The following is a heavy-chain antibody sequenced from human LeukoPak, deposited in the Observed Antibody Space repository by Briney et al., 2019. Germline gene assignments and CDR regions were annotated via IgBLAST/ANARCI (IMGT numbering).Heavy chain of an antibody. CDR1: GGTFSSYA. Sequence: GASVKVSCKASGGTFSSYAISWVRQAPGQGLEWMGRIIPIRGIANYAQKFQGRVTITADKSTSTAYMELSSLRSEDTAVYYCARDRDSDTLTRHPHYFDYWGQGTLVTVSS. CDR3: ARDRDSDTLTRHPHYFDY. CDR2: IIPIRGIA. D-gene: IGHD3-9*01. J-gene: IGHJ4*02. V-gene: IGHV1-69*04.